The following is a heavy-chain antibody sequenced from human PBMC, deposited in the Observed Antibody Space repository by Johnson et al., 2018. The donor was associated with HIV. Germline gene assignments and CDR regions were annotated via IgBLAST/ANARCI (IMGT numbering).Heavy chain of an antibody. CDR2: ISYDGSNK. CDR3: ARAGYSYGLGAFDS. CDR1: GFTFSSYA. J-gene: IGHJ3*02. V-gene: IGHV3-30-3*01. Sequence: QMQLVESGGGVVQPGRSLRLSCAASGFTFSSYAMHWVRQAPGKGLEWVAVISYDGSNKYYADSVKGRFTISRDNSKNTLYLQMNSLRAEDTALYYCARAGYSYGLGAFDSWGQGTMVTVSS. D-gene: IGHD5-18*01.